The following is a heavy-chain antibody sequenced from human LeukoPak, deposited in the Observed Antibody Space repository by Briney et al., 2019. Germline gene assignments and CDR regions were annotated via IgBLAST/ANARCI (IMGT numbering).Heavy chain of an antibody. Sequence: GGSLRLSCAASGFTFSSYAMHWVRQAPGKGLVWVSRVKSDGSSTSYADSVKGRFTISRDNAKNSLYLQMNSLRAEDTAVYYCARGGSGRNYDYWGQGTLVTVSS. CDR2: VKSDGSST. D-gene: IGHD1-26*01. CDR1: GFTFSSYA. J-gene: IGHJ4*02. V-gene: IGHV3-74*01. CDR3: ARGGSGRNYDY.